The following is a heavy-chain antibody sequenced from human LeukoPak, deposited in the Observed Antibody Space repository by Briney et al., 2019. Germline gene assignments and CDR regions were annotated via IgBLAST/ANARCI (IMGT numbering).Heavy chain of an antibody. V-gene: IGHV3-74*01. CDR1: GFPLSTYW. D-gene: IGHD2-21*02. Sequence: PGGSLRLSCAASGFPLSTYWMHWVRQPPGKGLVWVSRISPDGSSRSYADSVKGRFIISRDNAKNTLSLQMNSLTAEDTAVYYCARDGGLLPDNWGKGTLVTVSS. CDR2: ISPDGSSR. CDR3: ARDGGLLPDN. J-gene: IGHJ4*02.